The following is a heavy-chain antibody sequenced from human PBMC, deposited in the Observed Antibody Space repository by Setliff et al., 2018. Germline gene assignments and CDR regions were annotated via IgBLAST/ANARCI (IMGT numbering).Heavy chain of an antibody. J-gene: IGHJ4*02. CDR2: IYYSGST. CDR3: ASKNGSGSYYLFDY. Sequence: PSETLSLTCTVSGGSISSHYWSWIRQPPGKGLEWIGSIYYSGSTNYNPSLKSRVAISVDTSKNQFSLKLSSATAADTAVYYCASKNGSGSYYLFDYWGQGTLVTVSS. V-gene: IGHV4-59*11. D-gene: IGHD3-10*01. CDR1: GGSISSHY.